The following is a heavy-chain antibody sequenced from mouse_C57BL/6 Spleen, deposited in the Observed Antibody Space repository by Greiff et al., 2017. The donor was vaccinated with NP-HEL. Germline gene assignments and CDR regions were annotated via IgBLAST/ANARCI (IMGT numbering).Heavy chain of an antibody. CDR1: GYTFTSYG. CDR2: IYPRSGIT. CDR3: ARGGTGTRVGY. V-gene: IGHV1-81*01. D-gene: IGHD4-1*01. Sequence: QVQLQQSGAELARPGASVKLSCKASGYTFTSYGISWVKQRTGQGLEWIGEIYPRSGITYYNEKFRGKATLTADKSSSTAYMELRSLTSEDSAVYFCARGGTGTRVGYWGQGTTLTVSS. J-gene: IGHJ2*01.